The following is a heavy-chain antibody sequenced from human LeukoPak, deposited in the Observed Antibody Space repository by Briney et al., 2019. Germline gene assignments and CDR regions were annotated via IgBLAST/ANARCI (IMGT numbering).Heavy chain of an antibody. CDR3: ARVDKRDDYDMDV. V-gene: IGHV4-61*01. CDR2: IYYSGTT. D-gene: IGHD2-2*03. CDR1: GGSVSSGSYY. J-gene: IGHJ6*02. Sequence: SETLSLTCTVSGGSVSSGSYYWSWIRQPPGKGLEWIGYIYYSGTTKYNPSLKSRITISVDTSKNQFSLKLSSMTAADTAVYYCARVDKRDDYDMDVWGQGTTVTVSS.